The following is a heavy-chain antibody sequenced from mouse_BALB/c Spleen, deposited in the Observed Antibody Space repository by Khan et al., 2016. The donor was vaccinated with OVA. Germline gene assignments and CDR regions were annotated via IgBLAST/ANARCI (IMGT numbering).Heavy chain of an antibody. J-gene: IGHJ2*01. CDR2: ISTGGDNT. D-gene: IGHD1-1*01. Sequence: EVELVESGGGLVKPGGSLKLSCAASGFAFSYYDMSWVRQTPEKRLEWVAFISTGGDNTYYPDTVKGRFTISRDHAKNTLYLQMSSLKSEDTAMYYWTRPHYYGSNYYFDYWGQGTTLTVSS. CDR1: GFAFSYYD. V-gene: IGHV5-12-1*01. CDR3: TRPHYYGSNYYFDY.